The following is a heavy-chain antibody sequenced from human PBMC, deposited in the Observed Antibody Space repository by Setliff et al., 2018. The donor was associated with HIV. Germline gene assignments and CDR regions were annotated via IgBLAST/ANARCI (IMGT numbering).Heavy chain of an antibody. V-gene: IGHV1-8*02. CDR2: MNPDSGNT. CDR3: ARGSDILTSVVTAADY. D-gene: IGHD3-9*01. J-gene: IGHJ4*02. CDR1: GYTFINYD. Sequence: GASVKVSCKASGYTFINYDIYWVRQTTGQGLEWMGWMNPDSGNTGYAQKFQGRVTMTRNTSISTAYMDLSSLRSEDTAVYYCARGSDILTSVVTAADYWGQGTLVTVSS.